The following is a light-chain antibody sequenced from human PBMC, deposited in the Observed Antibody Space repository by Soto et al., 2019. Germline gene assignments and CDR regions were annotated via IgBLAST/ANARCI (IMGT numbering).Light chain of an antibody. V-gene: IGKV3-20*01. CDR3: QQYGSSPIT. CDR2: GAS. J-gene: IGKJ5*01. Sequence: EIVLTQSPGTLSLSPGERATLSCRASQSVNTNYLAWYQQNSGQAPRRLIYGASSRATGIPDRFSGSGSGTDFTLTISRLEPEDFAAYFCQQYGSSPITFGQGTRLEIK. CDR1: QSVNTNY.